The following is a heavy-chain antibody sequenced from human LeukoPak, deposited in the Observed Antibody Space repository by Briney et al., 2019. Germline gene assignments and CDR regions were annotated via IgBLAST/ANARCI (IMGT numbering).Heavy chain of an antibody. CDR1: GYTFTSYD. V-gene: IGHV1-8*01. Sequence: ASVKVSCTASGYTFTSYDINWVRQATGQGLEWMGWMNPNSGNTGYAQEFQGRVTMARNTSISTAYMELRSLRSEDTAVYYCARVKGRGYSYGFGYWGQGTLVTVSS. CDR2: MNPNSGNT. CDR3: ARVKGRGYSYGFGY. D-gene: IGHD5-18*01. J-gene: IGHJ4*02.